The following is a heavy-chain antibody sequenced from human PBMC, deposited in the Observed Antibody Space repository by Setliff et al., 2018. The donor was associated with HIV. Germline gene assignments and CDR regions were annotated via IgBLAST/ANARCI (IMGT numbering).Heavy chain of an antibody. CDR3: ARTASGSSKSAFDY. CDR1: GYTFTSHY. V-gene: IGHV1-46*01. CDR2: LNPSDGST. J-gene: IGHJ4*02. D-gene: IGHD1-26*01. Sequence: ASVKVSCKASGYTFTSHYLHWVRQAPGQGLEWMGILNPSDGSTHYARKFQGRVAMTRDTSTSTVYMELSSLRSEDTAVYYCARTASGSSKSAFDYWGQGTLVTVSS.